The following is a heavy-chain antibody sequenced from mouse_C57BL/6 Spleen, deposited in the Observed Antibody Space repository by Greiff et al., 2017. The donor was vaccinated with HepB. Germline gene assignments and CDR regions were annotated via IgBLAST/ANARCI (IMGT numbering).Heavy chain of an antibody. V-gene: IGHV3-6*01. CDR2: ISYDGSN. CDR3: AREENYSNYYAMDY. Sequence: EVKLLESGPGLVKPSQSLSLTCSVTGYSITSGYYWNWIRQFPGNKLEWMGYISYDGSNNYNPSLKNRISITRDTSKNQFFLKLNSVTTEDTATYYCAREENYSNYYAMDYWGQGTSVTVSS. D-gene: IGHD2-5*01. J-gene: IGHJ4*01. CDR1: GYSITSGYY.